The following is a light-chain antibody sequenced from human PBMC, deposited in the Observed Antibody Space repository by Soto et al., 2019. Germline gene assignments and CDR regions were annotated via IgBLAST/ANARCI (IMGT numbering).Light chain of an antibody. J-gene: IGLJ2*01. CDR3: AAWDGSLNNVL. Sequence: QSVLTQPPSASGTPGQRVTISCSGSGSSIGTNTVNWYRQLPATAPQLLIYGNNQRPSGVPDRFFGSKSGTSASLAISGLQAEDEAEYYCAAWDGSLNNVLFGGGTKLTVL. V-gene: IGLV1-44*01. CDR2: GNN. CDR1: GSSIGTNT.